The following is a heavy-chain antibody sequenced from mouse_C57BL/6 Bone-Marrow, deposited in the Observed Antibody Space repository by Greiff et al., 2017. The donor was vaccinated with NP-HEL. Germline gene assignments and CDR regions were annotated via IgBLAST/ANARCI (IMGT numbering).Heavy chain of an antibody. Sequence: VHLVESGPGLVAPSQSLSITCTVSGFSLTSYGVHWVRQPPGKGLEWLVVIWSDGSTTYNSALKSRLSISKDNSKSQVFLKMNSLQTDDTAMYYCARHAGGSSYYYAMDYWGQGTSVTVSS. V-gene: IGHV2-6-1*01. CDR2: IWSDGST. D-gene: IGHD1-1*01. J-gene: IGHJ4*01. CDR3: ARHAGGSSYYYAMDY. CDR1: GFSLTSYG.